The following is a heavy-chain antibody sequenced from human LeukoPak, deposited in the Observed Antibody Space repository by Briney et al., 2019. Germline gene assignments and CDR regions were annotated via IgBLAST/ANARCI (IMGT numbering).Heavy chain of an antibody. J-gene: IGHJ3*02. CDR1: GFSFDDYA. CDR3: VKGRGSSWYGDAFDI. D-gene: IGHD6-13*01. CDR2: ISWNSGSI. V-gene: IGHV3-9*03. Sequence: GGSLRLSCAASGFSFDDYAIHWVRQAPGKGLEWVSGISWNSGSIGYADSVKGRFTISRDNAKNSLYLQMNSLRAEDMALYYCVKGRGSSWYGDAFDIWGQGTMVTVSS.